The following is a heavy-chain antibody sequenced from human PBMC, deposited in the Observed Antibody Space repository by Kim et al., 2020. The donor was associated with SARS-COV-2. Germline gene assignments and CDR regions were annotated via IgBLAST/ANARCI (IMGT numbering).Heavy chain of an antibody. CDR3: VRDRMGGAFDI. CDR2: ITKNSTTI. J-gene: IGHJ3*02. D-gene: IGHD3-16*01. CDR1: GFTFSAYD. Sequence: GGSLRLSCATSGFTFSAYDMNWVRLPPGKGLEWLSFITKNSTTIYYADSVVGRFTISRDNAKNSLFLQMNSLRDEDTALYYCVRDRMGGAFDIWGQGTMV. V-gene: IGHV3-48*02.